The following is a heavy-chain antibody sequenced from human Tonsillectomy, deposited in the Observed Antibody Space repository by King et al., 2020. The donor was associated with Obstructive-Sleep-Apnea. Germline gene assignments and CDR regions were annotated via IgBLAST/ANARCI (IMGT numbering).Heavy chain of an antibody. CDR3: ASGNSTSPGY. V-gene: IGHV4-4*02. CDR2: IDHSGST. CDR1: GGSISSTNL. D-gene: IGHD2/OR15-2a*01. Sequence: VQLQESGPGLVKPSGTLSLTCAVSGGSISSTNLWSLVRQPPGKGLEWIGEIDHSGSTNYNPSLKNRGTISIDKSENQFSLKLTSMTAADTAVYYCASGNSTSPGYWGQGTLVTVSS. J-gene: IGHJ4*02.